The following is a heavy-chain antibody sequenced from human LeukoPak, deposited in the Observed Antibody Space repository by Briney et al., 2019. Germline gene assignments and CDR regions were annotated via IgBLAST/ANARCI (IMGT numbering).Heavy chain of an antibody. V-gene: IGHV3-43*02. Sequence: GGSLRLSCAASGFTFHNYAIHWVRQALEDCLEWVSLTGGDCISTYLADSVKGRFTIYRDNSKSTLFLKMNSLRTEDTDLCYCARDHVYGGADYWGQGTMVTVSS. CDR2: TGGDCIST. D-gene: IGHD5/OR15-5a*01. CDR1: GFTFHNYA. CDR3: ARDHVYGGADY. J-gene: IGHJ4*02.